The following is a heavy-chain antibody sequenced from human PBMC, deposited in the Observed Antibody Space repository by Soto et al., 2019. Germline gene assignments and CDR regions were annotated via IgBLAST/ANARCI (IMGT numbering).Heavy chain of an antibody. CDR3: ATSFRYFDN. J-gene: IGHJ4*02. V-gene: IGHV3-7*03. CDR2: INPDGNEK. Sequence: GSLRLSCAASGFTFSSFWMDWVRQAPGKGLEWVANINPDGNEKHYVDSVKGRFFISRDNAKNTVTLQMNNLTLDDTAVYYCATSFRYFDNWGQGTRVTVSS. D-gene: IGHD3-9*01. CDR1: GFTFSSFW.